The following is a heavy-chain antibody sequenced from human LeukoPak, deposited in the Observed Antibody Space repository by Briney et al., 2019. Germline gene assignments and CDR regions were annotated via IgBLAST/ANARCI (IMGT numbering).Heavy chain of an antibody. J-gene: IGHJ4*02. Sequence: GGSLRLSCAASGFTFSSYAMSWVRQAPGKGLEWVSAISGSGSSTYYADSVKGRFTISRDNSKNTLYLQMNSLRAEDTAVYYCAKHSLKTGYSSGRIWDYWGQGTLVTVSS. CDR3: AKHSLKTGYSSGRIWDY. CDR1: GFTFSSYA. D-gene: IGHD6-19*01. V-gene: IGHV3-23*01. CDR2: ISGSGSST.